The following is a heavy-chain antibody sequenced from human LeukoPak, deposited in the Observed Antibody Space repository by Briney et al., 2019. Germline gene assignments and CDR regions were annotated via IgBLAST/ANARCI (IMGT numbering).Heavy chain of an antibody. D-gene: IGHD2-15*01. CDR1: GYSIAHGFF. V-gene: IGHV4-38-2*02. CDR2: LYHSGTT. J-gene: IGHJ2*01. Sequence: PSETLSLTCTVSGYSIAHGFFWAWIRQPPGGGLEWIGSLYHSGTTYYNTSLKSRISTSVDTSKNQFSLKLILVTAADTAVYYCARVEVPRDINDWYFDLWGRGTLVTVSS. CDR3: ARVEVPRDINDWYFDL.